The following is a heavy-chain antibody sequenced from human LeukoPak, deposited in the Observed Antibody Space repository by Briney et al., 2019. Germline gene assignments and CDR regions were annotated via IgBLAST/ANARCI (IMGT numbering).Heavy chain of an antibody. V-gene: IGHV3-23*01. CDR1: GFTFSSYA. Sequence: PGGSLRLSCAASGFTFSSYAMSWVRQAPGKGLQWVSAISGSGGSTYYADSVKGRFTISRDNSKNTLYLQMNSLRAEDTAVYYCAKDSFSGSYFDYWGQGTLVTVSS. J-gene: IGHJ4*02. CDR3: AKDSFSGSYFDY. D-gene: IGHD3-10*01. CDR2: ISGSGGST.